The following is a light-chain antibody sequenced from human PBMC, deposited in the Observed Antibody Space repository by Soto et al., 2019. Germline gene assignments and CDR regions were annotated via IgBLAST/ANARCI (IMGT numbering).Light chain of an antibody. CDR2: GAS. CDR1: QSVSNNY. V-gene: IGKV3-20*01. CDR3: LQYGSSPRT. Sequence: EIVLTQSPGTLSLSPGERDTLSCRASQSVSNNYLTWYQQKPGQAPRLLIYGASSRATGIPDMFSGYGSGTDFTFTISRLEPEDFAVYYCLQYGSSPRTFGQGTKVDIK. J-gene: IGKJ1*01.